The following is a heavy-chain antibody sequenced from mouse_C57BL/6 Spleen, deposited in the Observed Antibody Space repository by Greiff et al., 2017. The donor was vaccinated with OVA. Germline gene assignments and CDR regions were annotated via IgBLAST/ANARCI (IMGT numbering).Heavy chain of an antibody. V-gene: IGHV5S21*01. J-gene: IGHJ3*01. CDR3: TRHYGSSYEFAY. CDR2: ISSGGDYI. Sequence: EVMLVESGEGLVKPGGSLKLSCAASGFTFSSYAMSWVRQTPEKRLEWVAYISSGGDYIYYADTVKGRFTLSRDNARNTLYLQMSSLKSEDTAMYYCTRHYGSSYEFAYWGQGTLVTVSA. D-gene: IGHD1-1*01. CDR1: GFTFSSYA.